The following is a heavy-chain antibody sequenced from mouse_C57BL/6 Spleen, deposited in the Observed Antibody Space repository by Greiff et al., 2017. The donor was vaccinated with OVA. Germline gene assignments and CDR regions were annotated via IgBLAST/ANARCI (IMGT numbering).Heavy chain of an antibody. CDR3: ARCKNAYYDGYFYFDY. J-gene: IGHJ2*01. CDR1: GFNIKNTY. V-gene: IGHV14-3*01. CDR2: IDPANGNT. Sequence: VQLQQSVAELVRPGASVKLSCTASGFNIKNTYMHWVKQRPEQGLEWIGRIDPANGNTKYAPKFQGKATITADTSSNTAYLQLSSLTSEDTAIYYCARCKNAYYDGYFYFDYWGQGTTLTVSS. D-gene: IGHD2-3*01.